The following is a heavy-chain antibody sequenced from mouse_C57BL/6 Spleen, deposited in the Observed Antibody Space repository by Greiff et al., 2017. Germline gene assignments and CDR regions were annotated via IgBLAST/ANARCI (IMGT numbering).Heavy chain of an antibody. D-gene: IGHD1-1*01. CDR2: IHPSDSAT. Sequence: QVQLQQPGAELVKPGASVKVSCKASGYTFTSYWMHWVKQRPGQGLEWIGRIHPSDSATNYNQKFKGKATLTVDTSSSTAYMQLSSLTSEDSAVYYCAITSTTVVPYFDYWGQGTTLTVSS. CDR1: GYTFTSYW. CDR3: AITSTTVVPYFDY. V-gene: IGHV1-74*01. J-gene: IGHJ2*01.